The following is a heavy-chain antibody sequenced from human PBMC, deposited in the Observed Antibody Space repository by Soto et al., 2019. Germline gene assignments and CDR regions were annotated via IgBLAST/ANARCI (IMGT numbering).Heavy chain of an antibody. CDR2: IRSKAYGGTT. Sequence: GGSLRLSCTASGFTFGDYAMSWFRQAPGKGLEWVSFIRSKAYGGTTEYAASVKGRFTISRDDSKSIAYLQMNSLKTEDTAVYYCTRGKSYYDYVWGSYRVASFDYWGQGTLVTVSS. CDR3: TRGKSYYDYVWGSYRVASFDY. J-gene: IGHJ4*02. CDR1: GFTFGDYA. D-gene: IGHD3-16*02. V-gene: IGHV3-49*03.